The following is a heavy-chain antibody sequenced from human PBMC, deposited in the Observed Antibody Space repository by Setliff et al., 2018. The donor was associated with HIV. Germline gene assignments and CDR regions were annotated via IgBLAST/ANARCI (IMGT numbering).Heavy chain of an antibody. Sequence: SETLSLTCTVPGGSISSDNYYWNWIRQPAGKGLEWIGHIYTSGRTNYNPSRKSRVTISVDTSKNQFSLKLSSVTAADTAVYYCARSSPYYYDSSGYYYWGQGTLVTVSS. CDR2: IYTSGRT. CDR3: ARSSPYYYDSSGYYY. J-gene: IGHJ4*02. V-gene: IGHV4-61*09. CDR1: GGSISSDNYY. D-gene: IGHD3-22*01.